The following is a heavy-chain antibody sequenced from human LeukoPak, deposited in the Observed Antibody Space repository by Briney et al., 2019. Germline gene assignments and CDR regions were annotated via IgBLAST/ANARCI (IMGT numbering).Heavy chain of an antibody. Sequence: GGSLRLSCAASGFTFSSYSMNWVRQAPGKGLEWVSSISSSSSYIYYADSVKGRFTISRDNAKNSLYLQMNSLRAEDTGVYYCAKDRVVRGVIIPWSFDYWGQGTLVTVSS. CDR2: ISSSSSYI. J-gene: IGHJ4*02. CDR1: GFTFSSYS. V-gene: IGHV3-21*01. D-gene: IGHD3-10*01. CDR3: AKDRVVRGVIIPWSFDY.